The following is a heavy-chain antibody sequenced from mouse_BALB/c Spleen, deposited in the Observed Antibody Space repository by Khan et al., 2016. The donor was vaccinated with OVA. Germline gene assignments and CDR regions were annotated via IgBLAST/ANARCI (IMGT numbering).Heavy chain of an antibody. CDR1: GFRFSDYY. J-gene: IGHJ3*01. CDR2: ISDGGGST. D-gene: IGHD1-1*02. V-gene: IGHV5-4*02. Sequence: EVELVESGGGLVKPGGSLKLSCAASGFRFSDYYLYWLRQTPEKRLEWVSTISDGGGSTFYPARVTGRFTISRDNAKNNLNLQMSRLKCEDTAIDYCARAGYGGFDYWGQGTLGTVSA. CDR3: ARAGYGGFDY.